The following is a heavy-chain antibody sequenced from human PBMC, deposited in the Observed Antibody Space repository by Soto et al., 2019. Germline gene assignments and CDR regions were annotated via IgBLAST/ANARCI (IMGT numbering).Heavy chain of an antibody. V-gene: IGHV3-7*03. J-gene: IGHJ4*02. CDR3: VRVGRLGGY. CDR1: GFTFSSYW. Sequence: VGSLRLSCTASGFTFSSYWMSWVRQAPGKGLGWVANIKEDGSGKYYVDSVKGRFSISRDNARNSLYLQMNSLRVEDTAVYYCVRVGRLGGYWGQGALVTVSS. D-gene: IGHD3-16*01. CDR2: IKEDGSGK.